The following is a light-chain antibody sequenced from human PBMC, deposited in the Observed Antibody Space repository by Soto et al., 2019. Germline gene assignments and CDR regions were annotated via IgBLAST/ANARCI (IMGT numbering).Light chain of an antibody. CDR3: MQSIHHPFT. J-gene: IGKJ4*01. CDR1: DNLLHNDGKTY. Sequence: DIVMPQTPLSLSVTAGQPASISCKSRDNLLHNDGKTYFYRYLQKPGQPPQLLIYGISNRFYGVPDRFSGSGSGTTFTLKSSQVEAEDVGVYYCMQSIHHPFTFGGGTKVDIK. V-gene: IGKV2D-29*01. CDR2: GIS.